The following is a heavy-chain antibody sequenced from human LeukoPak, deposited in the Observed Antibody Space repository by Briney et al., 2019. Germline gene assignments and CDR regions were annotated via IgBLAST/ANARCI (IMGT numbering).Heavy chain of an antibody. CDR1: GFTFSSNG. V-gene: IGHV3-30*02. D-gene: IGHD3-22*01. J-gene: IGHJ6*03. CDR2: IRYDGSSK. Sequence: GGSLRLSCAASGFTFSSNGMHWVRQAPGKGLEWVAFIRYDGSSKYYGDSVKGRFTISRDNAKNSLYLQMNSLRADDTAVYYCARAQSPGWLSPHNYYFYYMDVWGKGTTVTVSS. CDR3: ARAQSPGWLSPHNYYFYYMDV.